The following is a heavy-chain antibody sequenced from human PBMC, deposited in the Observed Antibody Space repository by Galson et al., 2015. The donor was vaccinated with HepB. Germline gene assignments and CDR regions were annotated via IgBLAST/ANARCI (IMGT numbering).Heavy chain of an antibody. Sequence: SLRLSCAASGFTFSSYAMHWVRQAPGKGLEWVAVISYDGSNKYYADSVKGRFTISRDNSKNTLYLQMNSLRAEDTAVYYCAREARDSSRNFDYWGQGTLVTVSS. CDR2: ISYDGSNK. D-gene: IGHD6-13*01. CDR3: AREARDSSRNFDY. V-gene: IGHV3-30-3*01. CDR1: GFTFSSYA. J-gene: IGHJ4*02.